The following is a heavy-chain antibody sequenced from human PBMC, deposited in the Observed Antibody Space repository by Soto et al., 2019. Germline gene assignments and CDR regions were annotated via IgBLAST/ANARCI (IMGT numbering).Heavy chain of an antibody. V-gene: IGHV1-24*01. CDR3: ATVESCGGARKTYGTDVLSL. J-gene: IGHJ2*01. Sequence: ARGKGLEWMGGFDSEDGETIYAQKFQGRVTMTEDTSTDTAYMELSSLRSEDTAVYYCATVESCGGARKTYGTDVLSLWG. D-gene: IGHD2-21*01. CDR2: FDSEDGET.